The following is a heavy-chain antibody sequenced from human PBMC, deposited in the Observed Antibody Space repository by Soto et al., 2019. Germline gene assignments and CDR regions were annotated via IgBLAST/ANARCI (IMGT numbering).Heavy chain of an antibody. CDR3: ARSVGANDYFDY. CDR1: GFTFSSYA. D-gene: IGHD1-26*01. CDR2: ISYDGSNK. Sequence: GGSLRLSCAASGFTFSSYAMHWVRQAPGKGLEWVADISYDGSNKYYAESVKGRFTISSDNSKNTLYLQMNSLVAEDTAVYYCARSVGANDYFDYWGQGTLVTVSS. V-gene: IGHV3-30-3*01. J-gene: IGHJ4*02.